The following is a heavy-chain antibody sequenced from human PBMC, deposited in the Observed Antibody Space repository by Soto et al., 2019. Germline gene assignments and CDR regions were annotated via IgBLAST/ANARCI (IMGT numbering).Heavy chain of an antibody. J-gene: IGHJ6*02. D-gene: IGHD1-26*01. CDR1: GYTFTSYG. CDR2: ISAYNGNT. CDR3: AGGDSGSYLYYYYGMDV. V-gene: IGHV1-18*01. Sequence: QIQLVQSGAEVKKPGASVKVSCKASGYTFTSYGISWVRQAPGQGLEWMGWISAYNGNTNYAQKLQGRVTMTTDTSTSTAYMELRSLRSDDTAVYYCAGGDSGSYLYYYYGMDVWGQGTTVTVSS.